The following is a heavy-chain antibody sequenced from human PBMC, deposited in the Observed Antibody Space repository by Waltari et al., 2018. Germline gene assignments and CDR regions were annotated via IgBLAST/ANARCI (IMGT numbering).Heavy chain of an antibody. CDR3: AREEYGASFFDQ. J-gene: IGHJ4*02. CDR2: KYYAGSY. Sequence: QVLLQESGSGLVKPSQTLSLTCTVSGASTSAGNYYWNVIRQPPGKGLEWFGYKYYAGSYYYNPSLKSRVAVSVDTSTNQVSLDLRSVTAADTAVYYCAREEYGASFFDQWGQGIQVTV. V-gene: IGHV4-30-4*08. CDR1: GASTSAGNYY. D-gene: IGHD3-10*01.